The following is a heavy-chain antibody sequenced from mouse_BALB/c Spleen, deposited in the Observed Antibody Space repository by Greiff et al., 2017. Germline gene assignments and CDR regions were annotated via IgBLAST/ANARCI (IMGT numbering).Heavy chain of an antibody. Sequence: EVQLQQSGPELVKPGASVKIPCKASGYTFTDYNMDWVKQSHGKSLEWIGDINPNNGGTIYNQKFKGKATLTVDKSSSTAYMELRSLTSEDTAVYYCARLYYGSSWGYFDVWGAGTTVTVSS. D-gene: IGHD1-1*01. CDR1: GYTFTDYN. CDR2: INPNNGGT. J-gene: IGHJ1*01. V-gene: IGHV1-18*01. CDR3: ARLYYGSSWGYFDV.